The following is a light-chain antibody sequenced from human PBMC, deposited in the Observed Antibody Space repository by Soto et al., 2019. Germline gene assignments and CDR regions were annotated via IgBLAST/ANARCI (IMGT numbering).Light chain of an antibody. CDR1: QSISSW. CDR3: QQRSNWPPT. V-gene: IGKV1-5*03. J-gene: IGKJ5*01. Sequence: DIQMTQSPSTLSASVGYRVTITCRASQSISSWLAWYQQKPGRAPKLLIYKASTLKSGVPSRFSGSGSGTEFTLTISSLQPDDFAVYYCQQRSNWPPTFGQGTRLEIK. CDR2: KAS.